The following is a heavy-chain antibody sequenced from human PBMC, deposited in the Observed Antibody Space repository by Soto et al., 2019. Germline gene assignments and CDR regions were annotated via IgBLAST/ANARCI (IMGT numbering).Heavy chain of an antibody. CDR3: ARQRGIAARSSDF. J-gene: IGHJ4*02. D-gene: IGHD6-6*01. Sequence: PGESLKISCKASGYSFTSYWIGWVRQMPGKGLEWMGIIYPGDSDTEYSPSFQGQVTISADKSSSTAYLQWSSLKASDTAMYYCARQRGIAARSSDFWGQGTLVTVSS. V-gene: IGHV5-51*01. CDR1: GYSFTSYW. CDR2: IYPGDSDT.